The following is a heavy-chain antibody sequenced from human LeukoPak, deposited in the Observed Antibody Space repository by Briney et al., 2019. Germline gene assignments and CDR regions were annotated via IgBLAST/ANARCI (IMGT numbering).Heavy chain of an antibody. CDR3: ARGGHYSSSWELDY. V-gene: IGHV4-59*01. CDR2: IYYSGAT. Sequence: SETLSLTCTVPGGSIRSYYWSWIRQPPGKGLEWIGYIYYSGATNYNPSLKSRVTMSVDTSKNQFSLKLSSVTAADTAVYYCARGGHYSSSWELDYWGQGTLVTVSS. D-gene: IGHD6-6*01. CDR1: GGSIRSYY. J-gene: IGHJ4*02.